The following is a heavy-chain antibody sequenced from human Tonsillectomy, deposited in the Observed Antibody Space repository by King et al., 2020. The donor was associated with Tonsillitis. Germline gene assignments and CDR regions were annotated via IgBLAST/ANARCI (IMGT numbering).Heavy chain of an antibody. CDR2: LYHIWSP. J-gene: IGHJ4*02. CDR1: GGSISPYY. D-gene: IGHD3-22*01. CDR3: ARATTSYDGSTGYPLIDY. V-gene: IGHV4-59*01. Sequence: QLQESGPGLVKPSETLSLTCTVSGGSISPYYWTWIRQPPGEGLEWIAFLYHIWSPNSNPPPKSRVTISLDKPKNHLSLRLGSVTAADTAVYYCARATTSYDGSTGYPLIDYWGRGTLVTVSS.